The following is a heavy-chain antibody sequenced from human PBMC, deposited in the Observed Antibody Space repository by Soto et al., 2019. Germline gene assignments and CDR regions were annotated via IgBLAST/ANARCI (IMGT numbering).Heavy chain of an antibody. V-gene: IGHV4-39*01. Sequence: QLQLQESGPGLVKPSETLSLTCTVSGASISSSSYYWGWIRQPPGKGLEWIGNIYYNGSTYYNPSLKSRVTISVDTSKYQFSLKLGSVTAADTAVYYCATWRSIALPWYFDLWGRGTLVTVSS. J-gene: IGHJ2*01. D-gene: IGHD3-3*01. CDR1: GASISSSSYY. CDR3: ATWRSIALPWYFDL. CDR2: IYYNGST.